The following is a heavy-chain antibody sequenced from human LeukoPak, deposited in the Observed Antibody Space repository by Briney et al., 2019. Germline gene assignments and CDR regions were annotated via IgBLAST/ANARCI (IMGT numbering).Heavy chain of an antibody. CDR2: IYWDDDK. Sequence: SCPTLVKPTQTLTLTCTFSGFSLSRSGVGVGWIRQPPGKPLEWLALIYWDDDKRYSPSLKSRLTITKDTSKNQVVLTMTNMDPVDTATYYCAHSLHNGDDFDFWGQGTLVSVSS. CDR1: GFSLSRSGVG. J-gene: IGHJ4*02. V-gene: IGHV2-5*02. CDR3: AHSLHNGDDFDF. D-gene: IGHD5-12*01.